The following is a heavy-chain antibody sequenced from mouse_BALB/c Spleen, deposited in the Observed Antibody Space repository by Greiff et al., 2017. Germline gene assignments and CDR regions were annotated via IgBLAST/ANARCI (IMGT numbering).Heavy chain of an antibody. D-gene: IGHD1-1*02. CDR3: AREGLVGSYVRAFAY. Sequence: QVQLQQSGPGLVAPSQSLSITCTVSGFSLTSYGVHWVRQPPGKGLEWLGVIWAGGSTNYNSALMSRLSISKDNSKSQVFLKMNSLQTDDTAMYYCAREGLVGSYVRAFAYWGQGTLVTVSA. V-gene: IGHV2-9*02. CDR1: GFSLTSYG. CDR2: IWAGGST. J-gene: IGHJ3*01.